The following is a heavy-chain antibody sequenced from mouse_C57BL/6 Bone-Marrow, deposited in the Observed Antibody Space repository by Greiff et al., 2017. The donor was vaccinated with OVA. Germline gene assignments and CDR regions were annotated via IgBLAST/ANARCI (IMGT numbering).Heavy chain of an antibody. CDR1: GYTFTSYW. D-gene: IGHD2-4*01. J-gene: IGHJ3*01. Sequence: QVHVKQPGAELVKPGASVKMSCKASGYTFTSYWITWVKQRPGQGLEWIGDIYPGSGSTNYNEKFKSKATLTVDTSSSTAYMQLSSLTSEDSAVYYCARSGYDYAWFAYWGQGTLVTVSA. V-gene: IGHV1-55*01. CDR2: IYPGSGST. CDR3: ARSGYDYAWFAY.